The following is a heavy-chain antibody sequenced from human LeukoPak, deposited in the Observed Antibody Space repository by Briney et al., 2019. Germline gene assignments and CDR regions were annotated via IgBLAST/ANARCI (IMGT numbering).Heavy chain of an antibody. CDR1: EFTFSDYT. V-gene: IGHV3-53*01. CDR2: IYSGGST. Sequence: GGSLRLSCVASEFTFSDYTMNWVRQAPGKGLEWVSVIYSGGSTYYADSVKGRFTISRDNSKNTLYLQMNSLRAEDTAVYYCARDGSSPYYYYMDVWGKGTTVTVSS. D-gene: IGHD3-10*01. CDR3: ARDGSSPYYYYMDV. J-gene: IGHJ6*03.